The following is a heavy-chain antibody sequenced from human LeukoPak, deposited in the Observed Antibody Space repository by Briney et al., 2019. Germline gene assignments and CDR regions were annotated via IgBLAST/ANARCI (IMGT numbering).Heavy chain of an antibody. V-gene: IGHV4-31*02. Sequence: LRLSCAASGFTFSSYAMSWVRQAPGKGLEWIGYIYYSGSTYYNPSLKSRVTISVDTSKNQFSLKLSSVTAADAAVYYCARDLGGVWDYWGQGTLVTVSS. CDR3: ARDLGGVWDY. CDR2: IYYSGST. D-gene: IGHD3-16*01. CDR1: GFTFSSYA. J-gene: IGHJ4*02.